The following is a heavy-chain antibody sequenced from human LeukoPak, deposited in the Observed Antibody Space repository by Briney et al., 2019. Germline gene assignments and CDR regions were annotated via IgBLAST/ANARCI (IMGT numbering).Heavy chain of an antibody. CDR3: ARCLYDSSGHYVY. CDR1: GGTFSSYA. J-gene: IGHJ4*02. Sequence: SVKVSCKASGGTFSSYAISWVRQAPGQGLEWMGRIIPILGIANYAQKFQGRVTITADKSTSTAYMELRSLRSDDTAVYYCARCLYDSSGHYVYWGQGTLVTVSS. CDR2: IIPILGIA. V-gene: IGHV1-69*04. D-gene: IGHD3-22*01.